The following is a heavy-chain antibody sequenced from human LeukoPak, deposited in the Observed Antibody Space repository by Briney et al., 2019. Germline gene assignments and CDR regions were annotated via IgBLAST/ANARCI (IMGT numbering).Heavy chain of an antibody. J-gene: IGHJ3*02. CDR1: GGSISSSSYY. V-gene: IGHV4-39*01. CDR2: IYYSGST. Sequence: PSETLSLTCTVSGGSISSSSYYWGWIRQPPGTGLEWIGSIYYSGSTYYNPSLKSRVTISVDTSKNQFSLKLSSVTAADTAVYYCARRLVSYYDSSGYDAFDIWGQGTMVTVSS. CDR3: ARRLVSYYDSSGYDAFDI. D-gene: IGHD3-22*01.